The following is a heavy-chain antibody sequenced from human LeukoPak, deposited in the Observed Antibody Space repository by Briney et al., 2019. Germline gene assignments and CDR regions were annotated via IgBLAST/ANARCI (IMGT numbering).Heavy chain of an antibody. CDR3: AREVMVRGVIIFDY. D-gene: IGHD3-10*01. Sequence: SETLSLTCIVSGGSISSYYWSWIRQPPGKGLEWIGYIYYSGSTNYNPSLKSRVTISVDTSKNQFSLKLSSVTAADTAVYYCAREVMVRGVIIFDYWGQGTLVTVSS. CDR1: GGSISSYY. CDR2: IYYSGST. J-gene: IGHJ4*02. V-gene: IGHV4-59*01.